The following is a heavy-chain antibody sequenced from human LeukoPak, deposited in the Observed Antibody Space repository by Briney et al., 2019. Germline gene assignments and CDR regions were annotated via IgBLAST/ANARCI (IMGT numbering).Heavy chain of an antibody. CDR2: INPNSGGT. CDR3: ARGVNDFWSGYYYYYYGMDV. CDR1: GYTFTGYY. Sequence: EASVKVSCKASGYTFTGYYMHWVRQAPGQGLEWMGWINPNSGGTNYAQKFQGRVTMTRDTSISTAYMELSRLRSDDTAVYYCARGVNDFWSGYYYYYYGMDVWGQGTTVTVSS. D-gene: IGHD3-3*01. V-gene: IGHV1-2*02. J-gene: IGHJ6*02.